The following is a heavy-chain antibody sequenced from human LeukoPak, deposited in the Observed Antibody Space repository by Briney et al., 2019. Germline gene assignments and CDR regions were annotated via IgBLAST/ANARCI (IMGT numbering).Heavy chain of an antibody. CDR2: ISSSSSYI. Sequence: GESLRLSCAASGFTFSSYSMNWVRQAPGKGLEWVSSISSSSSYIYYADSVKGRFTISRDNAKNSLYLQMNSLRAEDTAVYYCARPSEYGYSGYDYGYWGQGTLVTVSS. CDR3: ARPSEYGYSGYDYGY. V-gene: IGHV3-21*01. J-gene: IGHJ4*02. D-gene: IGHD5-12*01. CDR1: GFTFSSYS.